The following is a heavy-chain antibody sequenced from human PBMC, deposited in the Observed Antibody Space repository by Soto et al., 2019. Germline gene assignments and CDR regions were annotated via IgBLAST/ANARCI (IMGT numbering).Heavy chain of an antibody. CDR3: AKDLTRQLAYWLDP. J-gene: IGHJ5*02. V-gene: IGHV1-2*02. CDR2: INAHSGGT. CDR1: GFSFTGYY. D-gene: IGHD6-6*01. Sequence: SVKVSCKASGFSFTGYYIHWLRQAPGQGLEWMGWINAHSGGTEYAQKFQGRVTLTRDTSISTAYMTLSSLRSDDTAIYYCAKDLTRQLAYWLDPWGQGTQVTVSS.